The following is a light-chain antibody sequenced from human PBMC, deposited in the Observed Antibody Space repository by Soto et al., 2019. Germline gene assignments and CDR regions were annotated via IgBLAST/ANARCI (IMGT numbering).Light chain of an antibody. CDR1: QSVTSSF. CDR2: GAS. CDR3: QQYDTYPLT. J-gene: IGKJ2*01. V-gene: IGKV3-20*01. Sequence: EIELTQSPSTLSLSPGERATLSCRASQSVTSSFSAWYQQRPGQPPKLLIYGASSMATGIPDRFRGSGSGTDFTLTISRLEPEDFAVYYCQQYDTYPLTFGHRTRLEIK.